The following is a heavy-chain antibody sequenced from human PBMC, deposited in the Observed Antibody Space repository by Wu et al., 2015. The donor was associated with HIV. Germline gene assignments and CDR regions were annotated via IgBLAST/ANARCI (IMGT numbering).Heavy chain of an antibody. J-gene: IGHJ5*02. CDR1: GYTFTSYD. CDR2: MNPNSGNI. Sequence: QVQLVQSGAEVKKPGASVKVSCKASGYTFTSYDINWVRQATGQGLEWMGWMNPNSGNIGYAEKFQGRVTMTRNTSISTAYMELSSLRSEDTAVYYCARRMRELWFGELLDWFDPWGQGTLVTVS. CDR3: ARRMRELWFGELLDWFDP. V-gene: IGHV1-8*01. D-gene: IGHD3-10*01.